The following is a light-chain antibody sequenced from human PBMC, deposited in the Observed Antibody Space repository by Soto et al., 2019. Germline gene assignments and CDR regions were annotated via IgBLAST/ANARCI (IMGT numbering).Light chain of an antibody. V-gene: IGLV2-14*01. CDR2: EVT. J-gene: IGLJ3*02. CDR1: SSDVGGYHY. CDR3: TSYTSSSSWV. Sequence: QSALTQPASVSGSPGQSIPISCTGTSSDVGGYHYVSWYQQHPGKAPNLMIYEVTRRPSGVSNRFSGSKSGNTASLTISGLQADDEADYYCTSYTSSSSWVFGGGTKLTVL.